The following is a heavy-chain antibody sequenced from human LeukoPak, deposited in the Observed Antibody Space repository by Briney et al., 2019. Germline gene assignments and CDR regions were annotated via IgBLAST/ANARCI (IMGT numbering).Heavy chain of an antibody. Sequence: SETLSLTCTVSGGSISSGSYYWSWIRQPAGKGLEWIGRIYTSGSTNYNPSLESRVTISVDTSKNQFSLKLSSVPAADTAVYYCAKGYFDYWGREPWSPSPQ. CDR3: AKGYFDY. V-gene: IGHV4-61*02. J-gene: IGHJ4*02. CDR1: GGSISSGSYY. CDR2: IYTSGST.